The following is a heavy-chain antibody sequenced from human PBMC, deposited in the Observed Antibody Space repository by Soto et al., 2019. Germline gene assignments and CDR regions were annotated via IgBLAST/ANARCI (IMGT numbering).Heavy chain of an antibody. CDR2: IYPGDSDT. V-gene: IGHV5-51*01. CDR3: ARRLKTAAGVFPHDY. CDR1: GYSFTTYW. D-gene: IGHD6-13*01. Sequence: GESLKISCKGSGYSFTTYWIGWVRQMPGKGLEWMGIIYPGDSDTRYSPSFQGQVTISADKSITTAYLQWRSLKASDTAMYYCARRLKTAAGVFPHDYWGQGTLVTVSS. J-gene: IGHJ4*02.